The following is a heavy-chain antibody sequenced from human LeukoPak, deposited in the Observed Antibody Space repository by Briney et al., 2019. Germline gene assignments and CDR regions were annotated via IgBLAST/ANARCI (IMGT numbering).Heavy chain of an antibody. J-gene: IGHJ5*02. D-gene: IGHD1-20*01. V-gene: IGHV4-30-2*05. Sequence: PSQTLSLTCAVSGGSISSGGYSWSWIRQPPGKGLEWIGYIYHSGSTYYNPSLKSRITISVDTSKNQFSLKLSSVTAADTAVYYCARHINGDWFDPWGQGILVTVSA. CDR1: GGSISSGGYS. CDR2: IYHSGST. CDR3: ARHINGDWFDP.